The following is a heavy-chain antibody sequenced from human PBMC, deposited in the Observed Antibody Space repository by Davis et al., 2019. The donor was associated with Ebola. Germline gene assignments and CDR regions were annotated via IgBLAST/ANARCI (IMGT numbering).Heavy chain of an antibody. CDR3: TRRAYCSGGSCTTYYYYGMDV. CDR1: GFTFSTTW. CDR2: IRSKANSYAT. V-gene: IGHV3-73*01. J-gene: IGHJ6*02. Sequence: GESLKISCAVSGFTFSTTWMNWVRQAPGKGLEWVGRIRSKANSYATAYAASVKGRFTISRDDSKNTAYLQMNSLKTEDTAVYYCTRRAYCSGGSCTTYYYYGMDVWGQGTTVTVSS. D-gene: IGHD2-15*01.